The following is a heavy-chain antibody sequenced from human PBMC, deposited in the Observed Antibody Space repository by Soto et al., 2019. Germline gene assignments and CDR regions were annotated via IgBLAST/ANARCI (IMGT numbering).Heavy chain of an antibody. CDR2: IYHSGTT. CDR1: GGSISSYY. V-gene: IGHV4-59*12. CDR3: ARSRSWDGLDF. J-gene: IGHJ3*01. D-gene: IGHD3-10*01. Sequence: ETLSLTCTVSGGSISSYYWSWIRQPPGKGLEWVGYIYHSGTTYYHPSLKRRLTISLDRSNNQFSLKLASVTAADSAVYFCARSRSWDGLDFWGQGALVTVSS.